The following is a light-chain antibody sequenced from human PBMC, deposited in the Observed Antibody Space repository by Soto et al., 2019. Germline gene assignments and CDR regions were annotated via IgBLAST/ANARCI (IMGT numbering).Light chain of an antibody. CDR1: QSVGSS. CDR3: QQYNNWPIT. CDR2: GAS. Sequence: EILMTQTPVTLSVSPGERATLSCRASQSVGSSLAWYQQKLGQAPRLLIYGASTRATGIPARFSGSGSGTEFTLTISSLQSEDFAVYYCQQYNNWPITFGGGTKVDIK. J-gene: IGKJ4*01. V-gene: IGKV3-15*01.